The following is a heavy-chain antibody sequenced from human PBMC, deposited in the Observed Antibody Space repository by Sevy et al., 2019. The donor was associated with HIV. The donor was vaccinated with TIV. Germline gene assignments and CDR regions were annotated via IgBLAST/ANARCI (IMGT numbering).Heavy chain of an antibody. Sequence: ASVKVSCKVSGYTLTELSMHWVRQAPGKGLEWMGGFDPEDGETIYAQKFQGRVTVTEDTSTDTAYMELSSLRSEDTAVYYCATEYYYGMDVWGQGTTVTVSS. CDR3: ATEYYYGMDV. J-gene: IGHJ6*02. V-gene: IGHV1-24*01. CDR2: FDPEDGET. CDR1: GYTLTELS.